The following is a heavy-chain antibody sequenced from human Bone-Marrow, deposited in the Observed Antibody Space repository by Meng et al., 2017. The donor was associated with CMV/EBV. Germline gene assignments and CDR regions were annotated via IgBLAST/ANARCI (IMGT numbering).Heavy chain of an antibody. Sequence: GESLKISCAASGFTFSSYSMNWVRQAPGKGLEWVSYISSSSSTIYYADSVKGRFTISRDNAKNSLYLQMNSLRAEDTAVYYCARGSTAMGYWYFDLWGRGTLVTVSS. J-gene: IGHJ2*01. CDR1: GFTFSSYS. V-gene: IGHV3-48*04. CDR3: ARGSTAMGYWYFDL. D-gene: IGHD5-18*01. CDR2: ISSSSSTI.